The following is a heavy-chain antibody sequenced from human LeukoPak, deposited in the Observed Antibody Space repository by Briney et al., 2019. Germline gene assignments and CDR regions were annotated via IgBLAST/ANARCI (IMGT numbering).Heavy chain of an antibody. D-gene: IGHD1-26*01. J-gene: IGHJ4*02. CDR1: GFTFSGSA. Sequence: GGSLRLSCAASGFTFSGSAMHWVRQASGKGLGWVGRIRSKANSYATAYAASVKGRFTISRDDSKNTAYLQMNSLKTEDTAVYYCTREWELLTFDYWGQGTLVTVSS. V-gene: IGHV3-73*01. CDR3: TREWELLTFDY. CDR2: IRSKANSYAT.